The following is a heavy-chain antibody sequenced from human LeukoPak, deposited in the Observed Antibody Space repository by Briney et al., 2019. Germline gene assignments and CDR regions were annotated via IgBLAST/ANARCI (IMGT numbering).Heavy chain of an antibody. CDR1: GFTFSSYW. J-gene: IGHJ3*02. V-gene: IGHV3-74*01. CDR2: INSDGSST. Sequence: PGGSLRLSCAASGFTFSSYWMHWVRQAPGKGLVWVSRINSDGSSTNYADSVKGRFTISRDNAKNTLYLQMNSLRAEDTAVYYCARGGAGGEGTMIVVVRRTDVFDIWGQGTMVTVSS. D-gene: IGHD3-22*01. CDR3: ARGGAGGEGTMIVVVRRTDVFDI.